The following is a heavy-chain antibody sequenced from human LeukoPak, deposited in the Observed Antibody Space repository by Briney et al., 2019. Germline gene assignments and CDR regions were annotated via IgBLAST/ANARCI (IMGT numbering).Heavy chain of an antibody. J-gene: IGHJ6*03. V-gene: IGHV3-33*06. Sequence: PGGSLRLSCAASGFTFSSYGMHWVRQAPGKGLEWVAVIWYDGSNKYYADSVKGRFTISRDNSKNTLYLQMNSLRAEDTAVYYCAKSDRPPTYYDFWSGYSYYYYYMDVWGKGTTVTVSS. CDR2: IWYDGSNK. CDR3: AKSDRPPTYYDFWSGYSYYYYYMDV. D-gene: IGHD3-3*01. CDR1: GFTFSSYG.